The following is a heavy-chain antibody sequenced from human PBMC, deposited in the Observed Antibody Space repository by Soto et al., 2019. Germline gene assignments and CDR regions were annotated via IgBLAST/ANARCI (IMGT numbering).Heavy chain of an antibody. V-gene: IGHV4-59*08. D-gene: IGHD3-9*01. CDR3: ARFFAIDWYTYYFDY. CDR1: GASISGYH. CDR2: ISYSGAT. J-gene: IGHJ4*02. Sequence: SETLSLTCTVSGASISGYHWSWIRQFPGKGLECLGYISYSGATNYNPSLKSRVTMSIDTSKNQFSLQLNSVTAADTAVYYCARFFAIDWYTYYFDYWYQGLLVTVAS.